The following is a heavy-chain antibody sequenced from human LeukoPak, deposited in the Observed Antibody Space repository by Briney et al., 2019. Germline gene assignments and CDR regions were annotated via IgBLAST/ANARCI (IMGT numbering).Heavy chain of an antibody. CDR2: ISNSGHTI. D-gene: IGHD4-23*01. CDR1: GFTFSSYA. J-gene: IGHJ4*02. V-gene: IGHV3-48*04. Sequence: GGSLRLSCAASGFTFSSYAMSWVRQAPGKGLEWISFISNSGHTIYYGDSVKGRFTISRDNGKNSASLQMNSLKVEDTAVYYCAREDYGGNSFDLWGQGTLVTVSS. CDR3: AREDYGGNSFDL.